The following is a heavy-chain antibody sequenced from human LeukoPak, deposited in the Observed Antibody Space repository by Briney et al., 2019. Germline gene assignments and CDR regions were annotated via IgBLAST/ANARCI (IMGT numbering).Heavy chain of an antibody. CDR3: ARLSGGLVGADY. Sequence: GASVKVSCKVSGYTLTELSMHWVRQAPGKGLEWMGGFDPEDGETIYAQKFQGRVTMTEDTSTDTAYMELSSLRSEDTAMYYCARLSGGLVGADYWGQGTLVTVSS. J-gene: IGHJ4*02. D-gene: IGHD1-26*01. CDR2: FDPEDGET. CDR1: GYTLTELS. V-gene: IGHV1-24*01.